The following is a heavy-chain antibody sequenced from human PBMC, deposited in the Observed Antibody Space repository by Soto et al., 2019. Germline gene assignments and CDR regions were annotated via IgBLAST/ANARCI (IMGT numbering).Heavy chain of an antibody. CDR3: AKDLYSSSSTVVH. Sequence: GGSLRLSCAASGFTFDDYAMHWVRQAPGKGLEWVSGISWNSGSIGYADSVKGRFTISRDNAKNSLYLQMNSLRAEDTALYYCAKDLYSSSSTVVHWGQGTLVTVSS. CDR2: ISWNSGSI. J-gene: IGHJ4*02. V-gene: IGHV3-9*01. CDR1: GFTFDDYA. D-gene: IGHD6-6*01.